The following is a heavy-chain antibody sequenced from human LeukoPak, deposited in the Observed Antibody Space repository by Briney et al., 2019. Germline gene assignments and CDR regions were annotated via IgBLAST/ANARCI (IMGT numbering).Heavy chain of an antibody. D-gene: IGHD6-13*01. V-gene: IGHV3-30*18. Sequence: GGSLRLSCAASGFTFSSYGMHWVRQAPGKGLEWVAVISYDGSNKYYADSVKGRFTISRDNSKNTLYLQMNSLRAEDTAVYYCAKSEGSSWYDGVDYWGQGTLVTVPS. CDR3: AKSEGSSWYDGVDY. J-gene: IGHJ4*02. CDR1: GFTFSSYG. CDR2: ISYDGSNK.